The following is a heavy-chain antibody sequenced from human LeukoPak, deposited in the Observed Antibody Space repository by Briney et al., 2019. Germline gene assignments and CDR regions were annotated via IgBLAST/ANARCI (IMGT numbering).Heavy chain of an antibody. J-gene: IGHJ5*02. V-gene: IGHV3-7*01. Sequence: GGSLRLSCAISVFTCSGCWMNCVRQAPGKGLEWVANVNEDGTEKFYVDSVKGLFTIFRDNARSSLDLQMNSLTVEDTAMYYCSAPATAWGQGTLVTVSS. CDR3: SAPATA. CDR2: VNEDGTEK. CDR1: VFTCSGCW.